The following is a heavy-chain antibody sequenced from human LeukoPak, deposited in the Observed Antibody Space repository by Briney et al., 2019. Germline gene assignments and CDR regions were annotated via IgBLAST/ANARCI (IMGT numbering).Heavy chain of an antibody. D-gene: IGHD4-17*01. V-gene: IGHV3-66*03. CDR2: IYSDNT. J-gene: IGHJ4*02. CDR1: GFTVSSNS. Sequence: GGSLRLSCTVSGFTVSSNSMSWVRQAPGKGLEWVSFIYSDNTHYSDSVKGRFTISRDNSKNTLYLQMNSLRAEDTAVYYCAKLHGDYYFDYWGQGTLVTVSS. CDR3: AKLHGDYYFDY.